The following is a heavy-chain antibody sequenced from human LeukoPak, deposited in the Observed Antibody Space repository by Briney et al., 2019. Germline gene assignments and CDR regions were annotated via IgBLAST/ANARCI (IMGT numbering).Heavy chain of an antibody. D-gene: IGHD3-3*01. V-gene: IGHV4-38-2*02. CDR3: ARDRITIFGVVIRPLVFDY. Sequence: SETLSLTCTVSGYSISSGYYWGWIRQPPGKGLEWIGSIYHSGSTYYNPSLKSRVTISVDTSKNQFSLKLSSVTAADTAVYYCARDRITIFGVVIRPLVFDYWGQGTLVTVSS. CDR2: IYHSGST. J-gene: IGHJ4*02. CDR1: GYSISSGYY.